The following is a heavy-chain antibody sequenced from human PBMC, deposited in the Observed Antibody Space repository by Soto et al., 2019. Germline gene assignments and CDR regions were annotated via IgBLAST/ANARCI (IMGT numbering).Heavy chain of an antibody. Sequence: QVQLVQSGAEVKKPGASVTVSCRASGYTFTSYVISWVRQAPAQGLEWMGWISAYNGNTNFAQKLQGRVTMTTDTSTCTVYMELGSLRSDDTAVYYCSRVVATVAGRYGMDVWGQGTTVTVSS. CDR2: ISAYNGNT. CDR3: SRVVATVAGRYGMDV. CDR1: GYTFTSYV. V-gene: IGHV1-18*01. D-gene: IGHD6-19*01. J-gene: IGHJ6*02.